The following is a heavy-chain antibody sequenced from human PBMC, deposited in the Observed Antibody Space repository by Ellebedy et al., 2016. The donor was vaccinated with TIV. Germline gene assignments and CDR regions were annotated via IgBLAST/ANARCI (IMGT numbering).Heavy chain of an antibody. J-gene: IGHJ4*02. V-gene: IGHV3-49*03. D-gene: IGHD4-23*01. CDR3: ARKKTTVVMFDY. CDR1: GFTFGDFG. CDR2: IRSKVYGGTA. Sequence: PGGSLRLSCSASGFTFGDFGMVWFRQAPGKGLEWLGFIRSKVYGGTADYAASVNGRFTISRDESKGIAYLQMNSLKTEDTALYYCARKKTTVVMFDYWGQGTLVTVSS.